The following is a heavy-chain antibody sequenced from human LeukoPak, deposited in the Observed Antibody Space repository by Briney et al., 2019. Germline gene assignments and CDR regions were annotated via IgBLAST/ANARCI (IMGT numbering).Heavy chain of an antibody. CDR3: ARGKARIKEHDYGEWG. CDR1: GFTFSSYS. D-gene: IGHD4-17*01. J-gene: IGHJ4*02. CDR2: ISSSSSYI. V-gene: IGHV3-21*01. Sequence: KAGGSLRLSCAASGFTFSSYSMNWVRQAPGKGLEWVSSISSSSSYIYYADSVKGRFTISRDNAKNSLYLQMNSLRAEDTAVYYCARGKARIKEHDYGEWGWGQGTLVTVSS.